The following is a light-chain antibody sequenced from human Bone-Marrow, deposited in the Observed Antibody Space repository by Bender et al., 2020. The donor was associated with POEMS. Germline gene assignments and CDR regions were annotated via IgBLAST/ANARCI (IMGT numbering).Light chain of an antibody. J-gene: IGLJ3*02. Sequence: VLTQPPSVSVAPGKTARIPCGGIGIGSRSVHWYQQKPGSPPRYLLYYYSDSDQGQGSGVPSRFSGSKDVSANSGILLISGLQSDDEADYYCMIWPTNALGVFGGGTRLTVL. V-gene: IGLV5-37*01. CDR2: YYSDSDQ. CDR3: MIWPTNALGV. CDR1: GIGIGSRS.